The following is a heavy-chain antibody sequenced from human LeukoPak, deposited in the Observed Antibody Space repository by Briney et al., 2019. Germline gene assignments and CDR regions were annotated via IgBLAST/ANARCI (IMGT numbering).Heavy chain of an antibody. J-gene: IGHJ4*02. CDR2: IYHSGST. V-gene: IGHV4-38-2*02. CDR1: GYSISSGYY. CDR3: ARGYIFDY. D-gene: IGHD5-18*01. Sequence: PSETLSLTCTVSGYSISSGYYWGWIRQPPGKGLEWIGSIYHSGSTYYNPSLKSRVTISVDTSKNQFSLKLSSVTAADTAMYYCARGYIFDYWGQGTLVTVSS.